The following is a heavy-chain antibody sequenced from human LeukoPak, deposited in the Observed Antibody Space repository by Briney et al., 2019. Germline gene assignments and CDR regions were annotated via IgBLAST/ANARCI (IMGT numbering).Heavy chain of an antibody. V-gene: IGHV3-21*01. CDR3: ARDSPHYYDSSGYYSLPFDY. CDR1: RFTFSSYS. CDR2: ISISSSYI. J-gene: IGHJ4*02. D-gene: IGHD3-22*01. Sequence: GGSLRLSCAASRFTFSSYSMNWVRQAPGKGLEWVSSISISSSYIYYADSVKGRFTISRDNAKNSLYLQMNSLRAEDTAVYYCARDSPHYYDSSGYYSLPFDYWGQGTLVTVSS.